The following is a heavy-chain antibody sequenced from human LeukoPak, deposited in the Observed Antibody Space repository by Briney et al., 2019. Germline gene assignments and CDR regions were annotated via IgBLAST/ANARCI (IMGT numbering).Heavy chain of an antibody. CDR1: GYTFTGYY. CDR2: INPNSGGT. CDR3: ARGNWITP. V-gene: IGHV1-2*02. J-gene: IGHJ5*02. Sequence: ASVKVSCKASGYTFTGYYMHWVRQAPGQGLEWMGWINPNSGGTNYAQKFQGRVTITRNTSISTAYMELSSLRSEDTAVYYCARGNWITPWGQGTLVTVSS. D-gene: IGHD1-1*01.